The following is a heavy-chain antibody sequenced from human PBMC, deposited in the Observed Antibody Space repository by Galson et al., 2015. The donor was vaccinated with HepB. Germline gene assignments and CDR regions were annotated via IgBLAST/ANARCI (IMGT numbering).Heavy chain of an antibody. Sequence: SGAEVKKPGESLKISCETSGYSFTGYWIGWVRQMPGKGLEWMGIIYPGDSDTRYSPSFQGQVTMSIDKSISTAYLHWSSLKASDTAIYYCGRGGLRAVAGAKGDYWGQGTLVTVPS. CDR2: IYPGDSDT. CDR1: GYSFTGYW. J-gene: IGHJ4*02. V-gene: IGHV5-51*03. D-gene: IGHD6-19*01. CDR3: GRGGLRAVAGAKGDY.